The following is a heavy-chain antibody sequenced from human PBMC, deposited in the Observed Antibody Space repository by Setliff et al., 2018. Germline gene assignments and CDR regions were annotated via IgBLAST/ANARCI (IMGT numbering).Heavy chain of an antibody. D-gene: IGHD3-22*01. CDR1: GGSISSSSYY. V-gene: IGHV4-39*07. CDR3: ARDYYDSSGYYYFATSRYNWFDP. J-gene: IGHJ5*02. CDR2: IYYSGST. Sequence: NPSETLSLTCTVSGGSISSSSYYWGWIRQPPGKGLEWIGSIYYSGSTYYNPSLKSRVTISVDTSKNQFSLKLSSVTAADTAVYYCARDYYDSSGYYYFATSRYNWFDPWGQGTLVTVSS.